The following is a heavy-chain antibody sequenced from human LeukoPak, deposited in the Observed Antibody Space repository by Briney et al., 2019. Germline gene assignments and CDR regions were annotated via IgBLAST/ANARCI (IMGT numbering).Heavy chain of an antibody. CDR3: ARGDGVIGAIGIGSWYFDL. J-gene: IGHJ2*01. Sequence: PSETLSLTCVVSAGSFSGDSWSWIRQAPGKGLEWIGEVTRTGGTNYHPSLKSRVLISVDTSKSQFSLKVNSVTAADTGVYYCARGDGVIGAIGIGSWYFDLWGRGTLVAVSS. V-gene: IGHV4-34*01. CDR2: VTRTGGT. D-gene: IGHD2/OR15-2a*01. CDR1: AGSFSGDS.